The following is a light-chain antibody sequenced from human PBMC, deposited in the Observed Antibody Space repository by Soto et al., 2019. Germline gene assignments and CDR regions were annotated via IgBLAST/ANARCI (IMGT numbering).Light chain of an antibody. Sequence: ETVLTQSPATFSVSPGERATLSCRASQSIGSNLAWYQQRPGQPPRLLIYGASTRATGVPARFSGSGSGTEFTLTINSLQSEDFALYYCQQYNKWPLFTFGPGTKVDNK. CDR1: QSIGSN. CDR2: GAS. CDR3: QQYNKWPLFT. V-gene: IGKV3-15*01. J-gene: IGKJ3*01.